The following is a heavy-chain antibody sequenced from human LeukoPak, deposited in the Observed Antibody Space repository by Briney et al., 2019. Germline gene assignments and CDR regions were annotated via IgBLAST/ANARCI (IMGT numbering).Heavy chain of an antibody. CDR2: ISSSSSYI. D-gene: IGHD6-13*01. CDR3: ARDRAAAGTRWFDP. CDR1: GFTFSSYS. J-gene: IGHJ5*02. V-gene: IGHV3-21*01. Sequence: GGSLRLSCAASGFTFSSYSMNWVRQAPGKGLEWVSSISSSSSYIYYADSVKGRFTISRDNAKNSLYLQMNSLRAEDTAMYYCARDRAAAGTRWFDPWGQGTLVTVSS.